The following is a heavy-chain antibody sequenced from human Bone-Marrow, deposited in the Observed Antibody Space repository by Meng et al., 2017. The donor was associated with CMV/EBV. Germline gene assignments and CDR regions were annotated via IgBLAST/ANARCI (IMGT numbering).Heavy chain of an antibody. Sequence: GESLKISCAASGFTFSSYSMNWVRQAPGKGLEWVSSISSSSSYIYYAGSVKGRFTISRDNVKNSLYLQMNSLSAEDTAVYYCAKHQGLCSGASCHSMDYWGQGTLVTVHS. D-gene: IGHD2-15*01. CDR3: AKHQGLCSGASCHSMDY. V-gene: IGHV3-21*04. CDR1: GFTFSSYS. CDR2: ISSSSSYI. J-gene: IGHJ4*02.